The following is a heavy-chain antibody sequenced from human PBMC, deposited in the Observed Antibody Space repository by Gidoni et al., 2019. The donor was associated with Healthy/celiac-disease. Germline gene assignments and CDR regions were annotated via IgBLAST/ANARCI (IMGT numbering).Heavy chain of an antibody. Sequence: EVQLVQSGAEVKKPGESLKISCKGSGYSFTSYWIGWVRQMPGKGLEWMGIIYPGDSDTRYSPSFQGQVTISADKSISTAYLQWSSLKASDTAMYYCARHPSGLSMVVTATHFDYWGQGTLVTVSS. CDR2: IYPGDSDT. D-gene: IGHD2-21*02. J-gene: IGHJ4*02. CDR3: ARHPSGLSMVVTATHFDY. CDR1: GYSFTSYW. V-gene: IGHV5-51*01.